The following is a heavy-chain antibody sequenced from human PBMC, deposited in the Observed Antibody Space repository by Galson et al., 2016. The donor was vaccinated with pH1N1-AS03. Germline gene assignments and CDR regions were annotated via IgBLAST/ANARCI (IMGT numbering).Heavy chain of an antibody. CDR2: IKEDGSEK. Sequence: SLRLSCAASGFTFRSYWMSWVRQAPGKGLEWVANIKEDGSEKYFVASVKGRLTITRDNAKNSLYVQMNSLRAEDTAVYYCARSIVGRYTYYLDKWGQGTLVTVSS. CDR3: ARSIVGRYTYYLDK. D-gene: IGHD1-26*01. J-gene: IGHJ4*02. V-gene: IGHV3-7*01. CDR1: GFTFRSYW.